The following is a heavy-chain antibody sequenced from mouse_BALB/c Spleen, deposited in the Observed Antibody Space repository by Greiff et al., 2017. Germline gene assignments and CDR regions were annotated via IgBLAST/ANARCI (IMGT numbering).Heavy chain of an antibody. D-gene: IGHD1-1*01. Sequence: DVKLVESGGGLVKPGGSLKLSCAASGFTFSDYYMYWVRQTPEKRLEWVATISDGGSYTYYPDSVKGRFTISRDNAKNNLYLQMSSLKSEDTAMYYCARVYYYGAMDYWGQGTSVTVSS. CDR1: GFTFSDYY. J-gene: IGHJ4*01. V-gene: IGHV5-4*02. CDR3: ARVYYYGAMDY. CDR2: ISDGGSYT.